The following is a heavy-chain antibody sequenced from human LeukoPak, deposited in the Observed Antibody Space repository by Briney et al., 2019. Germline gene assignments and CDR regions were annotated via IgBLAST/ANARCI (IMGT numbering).Heavy chain of an antibody. J-gene: IGHJ4*02. CDR1: GGSISSYY. CDR2: IYYSGGT. D-gene: IGHD5-18*01. Sequence: PSETLSLTCTVSGGSISSYYWSWIRQPPGKGLEWIGYIYYSGGTNYNPSLKSRVTISVDTSKNQFSLKLSSVTAADTAVYYCARKVGYSYGLHYWGQGTLVTVSS. CDR3: ARKVGYSYGLHY. V-gene: IGHV4-59*01.